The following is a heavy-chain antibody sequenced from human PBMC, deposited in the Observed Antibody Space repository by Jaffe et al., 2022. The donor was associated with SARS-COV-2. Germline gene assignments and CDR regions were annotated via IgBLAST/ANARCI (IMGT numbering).Heavy chain of an antibody. Sequence: EVQLVESGGGLVQPGGSLRLSCAASGFTFSTYEMNWVRQAPGKGLEWVSYISSSGSTIYYADSVKGRFTISRDNAKNSLYLQMNSLRAEDTAVYYCATESDPGSTFDYWGQGTLVTVSS. CDR2: ISSSGSTI. CDR3: ATESDPGSTFDY. CDR1: GFTFSTYE. J-gene: IGHJ4*02. D-gene: IGHD1-7*01. V-gene: IGHV3-48*03.